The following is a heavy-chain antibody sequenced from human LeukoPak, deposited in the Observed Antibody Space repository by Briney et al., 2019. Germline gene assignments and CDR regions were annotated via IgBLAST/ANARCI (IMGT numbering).Heavy chain of an antibody. CDR3: VHGYSFQH. J-gene: IGHJ1*01. Sequence: SETLSLTCTVSGGSISSSSYYWGWLRPPPGKGLEWIGSIYYSGSAYYNPSLRTRVTISVDTSKNQFSLRLNSVTAADTAVYYCVHGYSFQHWGQGTLVIVSS. V-gene: IGHV4-39*01. D-gene: IGHD2-15*01. CDR1: GGSISSSSYY. CDR2: IYYSGSA.